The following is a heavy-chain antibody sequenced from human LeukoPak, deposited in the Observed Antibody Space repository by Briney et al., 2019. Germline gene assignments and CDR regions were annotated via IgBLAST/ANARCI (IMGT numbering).Heavy chain of an antibody. D-gene: IGHD1-26*01. Sequence: SETLSLTCTVSGGSVSSGSYYWSWIRQPPGKGLEWIGYINRSGSTNYNPSLKSRITIAVDTSKNHFSLKLSSVTAADTAVYYCARDGGGSYYHADFWGQGVLVTVPS. CDR3: ARDGGGSYYHADF. CDR1: GGSVSSGSYY. V-gene: IGHV4-61*03. J-gene: IGHJ4*02. CDR2: INRSGST.